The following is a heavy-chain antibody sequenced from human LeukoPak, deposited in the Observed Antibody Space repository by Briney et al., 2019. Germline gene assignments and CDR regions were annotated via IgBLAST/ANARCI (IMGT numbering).Heavy chain of an antibody. Sequence: GASVKVSCKASGYTFTSYYMHWVRQAPGQGLEWMGIINPSGGSTSYAQKFQGRVTMTRDMSTSTVYMELSSLRFEDTAVYYCARVCRSGGSCYSGPDIWGQGTMVTVSS. CDR1: GYTFTSYY. D-gene: IGHD2-15*01. CDR3: ARVCRSGGSCYSGPDI. J-gene: IGHJ3*02. V-gene: IGHV1-46*01. CDR2: INPSGGST.